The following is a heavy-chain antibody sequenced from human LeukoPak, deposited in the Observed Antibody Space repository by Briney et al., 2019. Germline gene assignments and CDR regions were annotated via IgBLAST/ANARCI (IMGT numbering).Heavy chain of an antibody. CDR1: KFTVSSYW. D-gene: IGHD1-26*01. V-gene: IGHV3-7*03. Sequence: GGSLRLSCAASKFTVSSYWISWVRQAPGKGLEWVANIKQDGSEKYYVDSVKGRFTISRDNAKNSLYLQMNSLRAEDTAVYYCAREGGIVDRYGMDVWGKGTTVTVSS. CDR2: IKQDGSEK. J-gene: IGHJ6*04. CDR3: AREGGIVDRYGMDV.